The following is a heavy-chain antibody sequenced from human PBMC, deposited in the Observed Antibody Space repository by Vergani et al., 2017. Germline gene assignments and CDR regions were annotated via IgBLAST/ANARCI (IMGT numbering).Heavy chain of an antibody. Sequence: QVQLVQSGAEVKKPGSSVKVSCKASGGTFSSYTISWVRQAPGQGLEWMGWISAYNGNTNYAQKLQGRVTMTTDTSTSAAYMELRSLRSDDTAVYYCAKANVDTAEIDYWGQGTLVTVSS. CDR1: GGTFSSYT. V-gene: IGHV1-18*01. J-gene: IGHJ4*02. D-gene: IGHD5-18*01. CDR2: ISAYNGNT. CDR3: AKANVDTAEIDY.